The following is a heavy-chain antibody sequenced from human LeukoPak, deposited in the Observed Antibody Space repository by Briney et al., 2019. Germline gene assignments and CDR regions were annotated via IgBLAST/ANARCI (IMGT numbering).Heavy chain of an antibody. Sequence: GGSLRLSCAASVFTFSSYSMNWVRQAPGKGLEWVSYISSSSSTIYYADSVKGRFTISRDNAKNSLYLQMNSLRGEDTAVYYCVYDSSGTEGGFYMDVWGKGTTVTVSS. CDR1: VFTFSSYS. V-gene: IGHV3-48*04. CDR3: VYDSSGTEGGFYMDV. J-gene: IGHJ6*03. CDR2: ISSSSSTI. D-gene: IGHD3-22*01.